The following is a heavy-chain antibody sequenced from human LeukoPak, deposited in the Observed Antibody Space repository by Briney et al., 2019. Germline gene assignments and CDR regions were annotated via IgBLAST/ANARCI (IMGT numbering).Heavy chain of an antibody. J-gene: IGHJ4*02. V-gene: IGHV3-48*03. CDR2: ISSSGSTI. D-gene: IGHD1-14*01. CDR1: GFTFSSYE. CDR3: ARGLTGDYDDY. Sequence: GGSLRLSCAASGFTFSSYEMNWVRQAPGKGLEWVSYISSSGSTIYYADSVKGRFTISRDNAKDSLYLQMNSLRAEDTAVYYCARGLTGDYDDYWGQGTLVTVSS.